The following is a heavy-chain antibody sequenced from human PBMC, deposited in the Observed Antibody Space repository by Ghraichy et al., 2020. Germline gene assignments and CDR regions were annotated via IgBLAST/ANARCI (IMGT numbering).Heavy chain of an antibody. J-gene: IGHJ4*02. CDR3: ASSVGGIVASTVYY. V-gene: IGHV1-8*01. CDR2: MNPNSGRT. CDR1: GYTFTDYD. Sequence: ASVKVSCKASGYTFTDYDINWVRQATGQGLEWMGWMNPNSGRTGYAQNFQGRVTMTRNTSITTASMELSSLRSEDTAVYYCASSVGGIVASTVYYWGQGTLVTVSS. D-gene: IGHD1-26*01.